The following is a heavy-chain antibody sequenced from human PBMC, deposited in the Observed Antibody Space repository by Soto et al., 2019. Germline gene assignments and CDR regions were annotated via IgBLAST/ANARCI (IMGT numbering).Heavy chain of an antibody. CDR1: GFTFSSYE. D-gene: IGHD1-26*01. Sequence: GGSLRLSCAASGFTFSSYEMNWVRQAPGKGLEWVSYISSSGSTIYYADSVKGRFTISRDNAKNSLYLQMNSLRAEDTAVYYCARVGKSYGMGVWGQGTTVTVSS. V-gene: IGHV3-48*03. J-gene: IGHJ6*02. CDR2: ISSSGSTI. CDR3: ARVGKSYGMGV.